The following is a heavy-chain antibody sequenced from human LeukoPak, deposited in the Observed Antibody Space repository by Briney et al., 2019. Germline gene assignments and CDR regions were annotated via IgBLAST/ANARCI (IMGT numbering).Heavy chain of an antibody. CDR1: GFTFSNFP. Sequence: PGGSLRLSCAASGFTFSNFPMTWVRQAPGKGLEWVANIKQDGSEKYYVDSVKGRFTISRDNAKNSLYLQMNSLRAEDTAVYYCAREPYSSGYYFDYWGQGTLVTVSS. V-gene: IGHV3-7*03. J-gene: IGHJ4*02. CDR2: IKQDGSEK. D-gene: IGHD6-19*01. CDR3: AREPYSSGYYFDY.